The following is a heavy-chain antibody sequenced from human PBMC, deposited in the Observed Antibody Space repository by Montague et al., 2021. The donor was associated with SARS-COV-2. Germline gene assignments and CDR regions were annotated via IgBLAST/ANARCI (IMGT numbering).Heavy chain of an antibody. CDR3: AKDLWKLLLVYYSMDV. Sequence: SLRLSCAASGFTFSSSVMYWVRQAPGKGLEWVAVISYDGSNKYYADSVKGRFTISRDNSKNTLYLQMHSLRAEDTAVYYCAKDLWKLLLVYYSMDVWGKGTTVTVSS. D-gene: IGHD1-26*01. V-gene: IGHV3-30*18. CDR1: GFTFSSSV. J-gene: IGHJ6*03. CDR2: ISYDGSNK.